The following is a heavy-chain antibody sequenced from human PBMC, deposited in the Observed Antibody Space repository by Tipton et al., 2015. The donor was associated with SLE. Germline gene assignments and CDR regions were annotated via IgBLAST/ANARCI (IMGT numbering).Heavy chain of an antibody. CDR2: IFYSGSP. CDR1: GGPVISSRYS. Sequence: TLSLTCVVSGGPVISSRYSWGWIRQPPGKGLEWIGTIFYSGSPYYNPSLKSRVTISVDTSKNHFSLRLSSVTAADTAVYYCARLTTVTIGLWGQGTVVTVSS. V-gene: IGHV4-39*02. J-gene: IGHJ4*02. D-gene: IGHD4-17*01. CDR3: ARLTTVTIGL.